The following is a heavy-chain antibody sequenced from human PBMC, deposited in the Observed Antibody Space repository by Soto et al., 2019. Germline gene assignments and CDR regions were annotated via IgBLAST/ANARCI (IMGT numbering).Heavy chain of an antibody. CDR2: ISSSSSYI. CDR3: ARVVGTMVRGVIHFDY. V-gene: IGHV3-21*01. Sequence: GGSLRLSCAASGFTFSSYSMNWVRQAPGKGLEWVSSISSSSSYIYYADSVKGRFTISRDNAKNSLYLQMNSLRAEDTAVYYCARVVGTMVRGVIHFDYWGQGTLVTVSS. J-gene: IGHJ4*02. D-gene: IGHD3-10*01. CDR1: GFTFSSYS.